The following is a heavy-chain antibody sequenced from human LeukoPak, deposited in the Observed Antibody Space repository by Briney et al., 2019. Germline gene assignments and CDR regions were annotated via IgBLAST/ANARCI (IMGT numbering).Heavy chain of an antibody. V-gene: IGHV3-30*02. CDR3: AKVPTYLNILTGFPFDV. J-gene: IGHJ3*01. CDR1: GFTVSSNY. Sequence: PGGSLRLSCAASGFTVSSNYMSWVRQAPGKGLEWVALIRFDGSDKYYADSVKGRFTISRDNSKNTLYLQMNSLSAEDTALYYCAKVPTYLNILTGFPFDVWGQGTMVTVSS. D-gene: IGHD3-9*01. CDR2: IRFDGSDK.